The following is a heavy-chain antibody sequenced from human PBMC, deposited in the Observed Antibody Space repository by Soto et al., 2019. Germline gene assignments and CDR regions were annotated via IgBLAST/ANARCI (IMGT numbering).Heavy chain of an antibody. CDR2: ISYDGSDK. V-gene: IGHV3-30*18. J-gene: IGHJ4*02. CDR1: GFTFSSYG. Sequence: QVQLVESGGGVVQPGRSLRLSCAASGFTFSSYGMHWVRHAPGKGLEWVAVISYDGSDKYYADSVKGRFTISRDNSKNTLYLQMNSLRAEDTAVFYCAKEAVGDTPDYWGQGTLVTVSS. D-gene: IGHD1-26*01. CDR3: AKEAVGDTPDY.